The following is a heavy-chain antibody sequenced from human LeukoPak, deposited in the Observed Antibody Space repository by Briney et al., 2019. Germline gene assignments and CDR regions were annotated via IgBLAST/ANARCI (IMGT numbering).Heavy chain of an antibody. CDR3: ARGDDIGKHPTRAFYFDN. CDR2: ISRSGSAI. Sequence: GGSLRLSCIGSRFTLSDHYMSWIRQAPGKGLEWVSYISRSGSAIFYADSVKGRFTISRDNAKNTLDLQMDNLRVDDTAVYYCARGDDIGKHPTRAFYFDNWGQGTLVTVSS. D-gene: IGHD5-24*01. CDR1: RFTLSDHY. V-gene: IGHV3-11*01. J-gene: IGHJ4*02.